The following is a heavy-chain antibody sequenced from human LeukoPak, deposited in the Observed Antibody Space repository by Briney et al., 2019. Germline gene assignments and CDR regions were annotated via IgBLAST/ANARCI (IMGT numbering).Heavy chain of an antibody. J-gene: IGHJ6*03. CDR3: AREGGYCSGGSCYRDYYYYYYMDV. V-gene: IGHV4-59*12. CDR1: GGSISSYY. Sequence: EASETLSLTCTVSGGSISSYYWSWIRQPPGKGLEWIGYIYYSGSTNYNPSLKSRVTISVDTSKNQFSLKLSSVTAADTAVYYCAREGGYCSGGSCYRDYYYYYYMDVWGKGTTVTISS. CDR2: IYYSGST. D-gene: IGHD2-15*01.